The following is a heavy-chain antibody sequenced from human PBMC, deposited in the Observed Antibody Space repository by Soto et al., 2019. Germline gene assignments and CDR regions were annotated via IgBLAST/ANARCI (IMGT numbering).Heavy chain of an antibody. D-gene: IGHD3-9*01. CDR3: ARDRVGMILTGTLRTYHFDY. CDR2: IWYDGSNK. CDR1: GFTFSSYG. J-gene: IGHJ4*02. V-gene: IGHV3-33*01. Sequence: GGSLRLSCVASGFTFSSYGMHWVRQAPGKGLEWVAVIWYDGSNKYYADSVKGRFTISRDNSKNTLYLQMNSLRAEDTAVYYCARDRVGMILTGTLRTYHFDYWGQGTLVTVSS.